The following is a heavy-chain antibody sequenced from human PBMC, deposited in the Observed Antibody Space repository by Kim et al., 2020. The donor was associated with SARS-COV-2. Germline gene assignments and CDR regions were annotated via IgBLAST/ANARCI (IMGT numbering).Heavy chain of an antibody. J-gene: IGHJ4*02. Sequence: GGSLRLSCAASGFTFDDYAMHWVRQAPGKGLEWVALISGDGGSTYYADSVKGRFTISRDNSKNSLYLQMNSLRTEDTALYYCAKVPGAYCSSTSCYGDLGDYWGQGTLVTVSS. CDR1: GFTFDDYA. CDR2: ISGDGGST. D-gene: IGHD2-2*01. V-gene: IGHV3-43*02. CDR3: AKVPGAYCSSTSCYGDLGDY.